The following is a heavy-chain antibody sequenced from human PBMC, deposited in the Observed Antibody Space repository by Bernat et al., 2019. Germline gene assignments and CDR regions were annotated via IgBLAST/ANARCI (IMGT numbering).Heavy chain of an antibody. CDR2: IWHDGSKK. Sequence: QVQLVESGGGVVQPGRSLRLSCVASGFTFHFYGMHWVRQAPGRGLEWVAVIWHDGSKKYYADSVKGRFTISRDNSKNTVYLQMNSLRAEDTAVYYCGRGGSGKWFDHWGQGTLVTVSS. V-gene: IGHV3-33*03. D-gene: IGHD1-26*01. CDR1: GFTFHFYG. J-gene: IGHJ5*02. CDR3: GRGGSGKWFDH.